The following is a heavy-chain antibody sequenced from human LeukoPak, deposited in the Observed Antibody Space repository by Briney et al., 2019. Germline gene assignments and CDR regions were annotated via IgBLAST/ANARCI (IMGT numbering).Heavy chain of an antibody. CDR2: ISYDGTNK. J-gene: IGHJ4*02. Sequence: GGSLRLSCAASGFTFSSCAMHWVRQAPGKGLEWVAVISYDGTNKYYADSVKGRFTISRDNSKNTLYLQMSSLRVEDTAVYYCARGMATTETFDYWGQGTLVTVSS. D-gene: IGHD5-24*01. CDR1: GFTFSSCA. V-gene: IGHV3-30-3*01. CDR3: ARGMATTETFDY.